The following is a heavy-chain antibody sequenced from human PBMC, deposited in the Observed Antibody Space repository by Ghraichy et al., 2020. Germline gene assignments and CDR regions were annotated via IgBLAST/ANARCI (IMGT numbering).Heavy chain of an antibody. J-gene: IGHJ6*02. CDR1: GFTFSDYY. D-gene: IGHD3-10*01. CDR2: ISSSGSTI. Sequence: SCAASGFTFSDYYMSWIRQAPGKGLEWVSYISSSGSTIYYADSVKGRFTISRDNAKNSLYLQMNSLRAEDTAVYYCARDSDYYGSGSYRYSRYYGMDVWGQGTTVTVSS. V-gene: IGHV3-11*01. CDR3: ARDSDYYGSGSYRYSRYYGMDV.